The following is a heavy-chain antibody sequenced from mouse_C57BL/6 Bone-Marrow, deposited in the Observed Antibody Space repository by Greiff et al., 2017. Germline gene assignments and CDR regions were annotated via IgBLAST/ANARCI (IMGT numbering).Heavy chain of an antibody. D-gene: IGHD1-1*01. V-gene: IGHV14-3*01. J-gene: IGHJ2*01. Sequence: VQLQQSVAELVRPGASVTLSCTASGFNIKNTYMHWVKQRPEQGLEWIGRIDPASGNTKYAPKFQGKATITADTSSHTAYLQLSSLTSDDTAIYYCARGAYGSSDYWGQGTTLTVSS. CDR3: ARGAYGSSDY. CDR1: GFNIKNTY. CDR2: IDPASGNT.